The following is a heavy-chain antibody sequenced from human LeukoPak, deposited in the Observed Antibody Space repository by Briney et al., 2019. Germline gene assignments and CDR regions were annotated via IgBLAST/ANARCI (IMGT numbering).Heavy chain of an antibody. D-gene: IGHD6-13*01. CDR3: ARYSSSSSFDC. CDR1: GASITSYY. J-gene: IGHJ4*02. CDR2: IYTSGST. V-gene: IGHV4-4*07. Sequence: SETLSLTRSVSGASITSYYWSWIRQPAGKGLEWIGRIYTSGSTVYNPSLKSRVTMSVDTSKNQFSLKLNSVTAADTAVYYCARYSSSSSFDCWGQGTLVTVSS.